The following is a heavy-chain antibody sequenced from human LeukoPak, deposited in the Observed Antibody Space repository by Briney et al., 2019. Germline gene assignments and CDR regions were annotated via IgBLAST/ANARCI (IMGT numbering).Heavy chain of an antibody. V-gene: IGHV3-48*03. J-gene: IGHJ4*02. CDR1: GFTFSSYE. Sequence: PGGSLRLSCAASGFTFSSYEMNWVRQAPGKGLEWVSYISSSGSTIYYADSVKGRFTISRDNAKNSLYLQMNSLRAEDTAVCYCATLDSSGYYENFDYWGQGTLVTVSS. CDR3: ATLDSSGYYENFDY. CDR2: ISSSGSTI. D-gene: IGHD3-22*01.